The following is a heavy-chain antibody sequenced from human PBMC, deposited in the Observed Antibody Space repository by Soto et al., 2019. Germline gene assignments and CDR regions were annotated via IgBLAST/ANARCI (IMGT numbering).Heavy chain of an antibody. CDR2: IWYDGSNK. CDR3: ARAPDTAMVGWFDP. CDR1: GFTFSSYG. J-gene: IGHJ5*02. V-gene: IGHV3-33*01. D-gene: IGHD5-18*01. Sequence: QVQLVESGGGVVQPGRSLRLSCAASGFTFSSYGMHWVRQAPGKGLEWVAVIWYDGSNKYYAGSVKGRFTISRDNSKNTLYLQMNSLRAEDTAVYYCARAPDTAMVGWFDPWGQGTLVTVSS.